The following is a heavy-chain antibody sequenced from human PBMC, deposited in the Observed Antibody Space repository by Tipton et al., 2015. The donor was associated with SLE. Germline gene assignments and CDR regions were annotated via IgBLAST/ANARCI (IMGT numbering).Heavy chain of an antibody. V-gene: IGHV3-33*08. D-gene: IGHD3-22*01. CDR1: GGSFSGYY. CDR3: ARDPTITMIGAGYAFDI. CDR2: IWYDGSNK. J-gene: IGHJ3*02. Sequence: TLSLTCAVYGGSFSGYYWSWVRQAPGKGLEWVAVIWYDGSNKYYADSVKGRFTISRDNSKNTLYLQMNSLRAEDTAVYYCARDPTITMIGAGYAFDIWGQGTMVTVSS.